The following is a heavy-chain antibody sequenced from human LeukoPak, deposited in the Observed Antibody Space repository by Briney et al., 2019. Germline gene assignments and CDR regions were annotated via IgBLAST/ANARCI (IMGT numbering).Heavy chain of an antibody. CDR2: ISGSGFNT. CDR1: GFTFTTFA. D-gene: IGHD2-2*01. Sequence: GGSLRLSCAASGFTFTTFAMSWVRQAPGEGLEWVSGISGSGFNTYYTDSVKGRFTISRDNSKNTLHLQMSSLRAEDTALYYCVRDRCDRTTCPEVWGQGTLVTVSS. V-gene: IGHV3-23*01. CDR3: VRDRCDRTTCPEV. J-gene: IGHJ4*02.